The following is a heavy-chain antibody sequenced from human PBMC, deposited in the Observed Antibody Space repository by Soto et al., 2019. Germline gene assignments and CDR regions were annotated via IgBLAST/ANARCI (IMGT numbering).Heavy chain of an antibody. D-gene: IGHD5-12*01. Sequence: QVQLVESGGGVVQPGRSLRLSCAASGFTFSSYAMHWVRQAPGKGLEWLAVISFDGSNKYHEDSVKDRITISKDTSMNSLYVKMNSLRTEDTAVYYCGKDRLFANGYNLGFDYWGQGTLVTVSS. V-gene: IGHV3-30-3*01. CDR3: GKDRLFANGYNLGFDY. CDR2: ISFDGSNK. J-gene: IGHJ4*02. CDR1: GFTFSSYA.